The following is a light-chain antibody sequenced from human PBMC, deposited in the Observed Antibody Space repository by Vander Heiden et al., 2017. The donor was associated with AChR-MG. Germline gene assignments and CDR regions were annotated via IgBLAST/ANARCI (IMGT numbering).Light chain of an antibody. CDR2: GAY. CDR1: PTVNTNL. V-gene: IGKV3-20*01. Sequence: EIVLTQTPGTLSLSPGERATLSCRASPTVNTNLLGWYQQKPGLAPRLLMYGAYNRADGIPDRCSGSRSSTDFSLIISSLVADEYAVYFYHLHGGGSPLRFGGGTKVEFK. J-gene: IGKJ4*02. CDR3: HLHGGGSPLR.